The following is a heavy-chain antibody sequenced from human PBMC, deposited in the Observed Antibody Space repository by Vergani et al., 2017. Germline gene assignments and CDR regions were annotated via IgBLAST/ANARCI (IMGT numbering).Heavy chain of an antibody. J-gene: IGHJ6*02. Sequence: EVQLLESGGGLVQPGGSLRLSCAASGFTFSSYAMSWVRQAPGKGLEWVSAISGSGGSTYYADSVKGRFTISRDNSKNTLYLQMNSLRAEDTAVYYCAKVTVVPAAKGWRVYYYGMDVWGPGTTGTVSS. CDR3: AKVTVVPAAKGWRVYYYGMDV. CDR2: ISGSGGST. D-gene: IGHD2-2*01. CDR1: GFTFSSYA. V-gene: IGHV3-23*01.